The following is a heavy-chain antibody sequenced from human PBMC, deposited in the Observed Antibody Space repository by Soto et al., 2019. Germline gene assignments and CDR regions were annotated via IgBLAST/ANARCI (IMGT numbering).Heavy chain of an antibody. CDR1: GFSLSTSGMC. CDR2: IDWGDDK. CDR3: ARIPSIAPFYGMDV. J-gene: IGHJ6*02. Sequence: SGPTLVNPTQTLTLTCTFSGFSLSTSGMCVSWIRQPPGKALEWLARIDWGDDKYYSTSLKTRLTISKDTSKNQVVLTMTNMDPVDTATYYCARIPSIAPFYGMDVWGQGTTVTVSS. D-gene: IGHD6-6*01. V-gene: IGHV2-70*11.